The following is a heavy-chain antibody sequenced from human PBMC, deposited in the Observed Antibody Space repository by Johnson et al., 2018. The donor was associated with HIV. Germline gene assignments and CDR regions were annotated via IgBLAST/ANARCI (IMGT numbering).Heavy chain of an antibody. CDR2: ISSSGNTI. CDR1: GFTFSDYY. CDR3: ARDESGYDEGFDAFDI. D-gene: IGHD5-12*01. V-gene: IGHV3-11*04. Sequence: HVQLVESGGGLVKPGGSLRLSCAASGFTFSDYYMSRIRQAPGKGLEWVSYISSSGNTIYYADSVKGRFTISRDNAKNSLYLQMNSLRVEDTAVYYCARDESGYDEGFDAFDIWGQGTLVTVSS. J-gene: IGHJ3*02.